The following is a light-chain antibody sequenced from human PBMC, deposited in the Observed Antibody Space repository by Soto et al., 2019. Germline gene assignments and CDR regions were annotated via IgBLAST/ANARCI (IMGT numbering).Light chain of an antibody. CDR2: DAS. CDR3: QQRSNWRCT. V-gene: IGKV3-11*01. Sequence: EIVLTQSPATLSLSPGERATLSCRASQSVSSYLAWYQQKPGQAPRLLIYDASNRATGIPARFSGGGSGTDFTLTISRLEPDEFAVYYCQQRSNWRCTFGPGTRVDIK. J-gene: IGKJ3*01. CDR1: QSVSSY.